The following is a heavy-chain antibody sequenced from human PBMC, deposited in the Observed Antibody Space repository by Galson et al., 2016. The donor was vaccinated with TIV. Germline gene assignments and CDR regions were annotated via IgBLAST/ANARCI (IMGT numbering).Heavy chain of an antibody. V-gene: IGHV1-69*10. CDR3: ARGPNYYHSYMDV. CDR1: GGIFNTYA. D-gene: IGHD3-16*01. Sequence: SVEVSCKASGGIFNTYAISWVRQAPGQGLEWMGGINPLFGIATYAEKFQGRVTITADTSTRPAYMELSNLRSEDTAMYYCARGPNYYHSYMDVWGKGTTVTVSS. J-gene: IGHJ6*03. CDR2: INPLFGIA.